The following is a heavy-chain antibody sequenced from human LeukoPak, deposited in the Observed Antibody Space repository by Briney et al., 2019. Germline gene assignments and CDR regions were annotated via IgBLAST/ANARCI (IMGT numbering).Heavy chain of an antibody. CDR2: IKQDGSEK. CDR1: GSTFSSYW. V-gene: IGHV3-7*01. D-gene: IGHD3-22*01. J-gene: IGHJ4*02. Sequence: GGSLRLSCAASGSTFSSYWMSWVRQAPGKGLEWVANIKQDGSEKYYVDSVKGRFTISRDNAKNSPYLQMNSLRAEDTAVYYCARDLAWYDSSGTWGQGTLVTVSS. CDR3: ARDLAWYDSSGT.